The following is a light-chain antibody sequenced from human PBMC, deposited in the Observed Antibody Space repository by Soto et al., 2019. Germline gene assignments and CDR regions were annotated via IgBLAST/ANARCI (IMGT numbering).Light chain of an antibody. V-gene: IGKV1-5*01. CDR1: QPISSW. Sequence: DIHMTQSPSTLSASVGDRVTIPCRASQPISSWLAWYQQKPGEAPRLLIYDVSTLQSGVPSRFSGSGSGVQFTLTISSLQPDDFAPYYCQHYHDYPCPFG. CDR3: QHYHDYPCP. CDR2: DVS. J-gene: IGKJ1*01.